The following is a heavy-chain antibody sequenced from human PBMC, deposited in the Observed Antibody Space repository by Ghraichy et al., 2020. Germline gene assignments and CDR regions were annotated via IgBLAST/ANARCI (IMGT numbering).Heavy chain of an antibody. V-gene: IGHV3-23*01. CDR3: AKNRGHDNSYYGMDV. Sequence: GGSLRLSCAASGFTFSSYAMSWVRQAPGKGLEWVSAISGSGGSTYYADSVKGRFTISRDNSKNTLYLQMNSLRVEDTAVYYCAKNRGHDNSYYGMDVWGPGPTVTVSS. J-gene: IGHJ6*02. CDR2: ISGSGGST. CDR1: GFTFSSYA. D-gene: IGHD7-27*01.